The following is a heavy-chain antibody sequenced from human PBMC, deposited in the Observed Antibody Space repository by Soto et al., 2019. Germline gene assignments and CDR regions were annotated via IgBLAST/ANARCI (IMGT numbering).Heavy chain of an antibody. CDR3: ARSSRTSYDGSGSVFGYFDY. Sequence: QVQLQESGPGLVKPSQTLSLTCTVSGGSISSGGYYWSWIRQHPGKGLEWIGYIYYSGSTYYNPSLKSRVTISVDTSQNQFSLKLSSVTAADTAVYYCARSSRTSYDGSGSVFGYFDYWGQGTLVTVSS. D-gene: IGHD3-10*01. CDR2: IYYSGST. CDR1: GGSISSGGYY. J-gene: IGHJ4*02. V-gene: IGHV4-31*03.